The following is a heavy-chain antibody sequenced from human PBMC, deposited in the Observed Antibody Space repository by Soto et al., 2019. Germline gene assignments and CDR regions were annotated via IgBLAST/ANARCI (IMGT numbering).Heavy chain of an antibody. Sequence: GASVKVSCKASGVTFSSYAISWVRQAPGQGLEWMGGVIPIFGTANYAQKFQGRVTITADKSTSTAYMELSSLRSEDTAVYYCARDKADKDCISTSCFSPLDCWGQGTLVTVSS. CDR2: VIPIFGTA. CDR3: ARDKADKDCISTSCFSPLDC. CDR1: GVTFSSYA. J-gene: IGHJ4*02. V-gene: IGHV1-69*06. D-gene: IGHD2-2*01.